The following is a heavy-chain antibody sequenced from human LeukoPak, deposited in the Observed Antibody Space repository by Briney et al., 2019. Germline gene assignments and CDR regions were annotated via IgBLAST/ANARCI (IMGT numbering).Heavy chain of an antibody. CDR1: GFTVSSNY. V-gene: IGHV3-53*01. J-gene: IGHJ4*02. D-gene: IGHD6-19*01. Sequence: PGGALRLSCAASGFTVSSNYMSWVRQAPAKGLEWVSVIYSGGSTYYADCANGRVTISRDNSKNTLYVQMNCLRAEDKAVDYGAITISVGETEKPLGYWGQGTLVTVSS. CDR2: IYSGGST. CDR3: AITISVGETEKPLGY.